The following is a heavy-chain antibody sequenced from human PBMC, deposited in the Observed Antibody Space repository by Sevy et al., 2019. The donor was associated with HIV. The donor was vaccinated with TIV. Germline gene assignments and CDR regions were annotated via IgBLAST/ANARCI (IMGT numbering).Heavy chain of an antibody. CDR3: AKGHGSSWYDSSYYYMDV. J-gene: IGHJ6*03. D-gene: IGHD6-13*01. CDR1: GFAFSSYA. CDR2: ISGSSGST. Sequence: GGSLRLSCAASGFAFSSYAMSWVRQAPGKGLEWVSGISGSSGSTYYADSVKGRFTISRDNSKNTLCLQMNSLRAEDTAVYYCAKGHGSSWYDSSYYYMDVWGKGTTFTVSS. V-gene: IGHV3-23*01.